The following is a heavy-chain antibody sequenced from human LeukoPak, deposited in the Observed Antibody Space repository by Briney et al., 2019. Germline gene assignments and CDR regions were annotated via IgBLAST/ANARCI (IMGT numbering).Heavy chain of an antibody. CDR2: SRNKANRHTT. D-gene: IGHD2-15*01. Sequence: PGGSLRLPCAASDFTLSDQYIDWFRQAPGKGLEWIGRSRNKANRHTTEYAASVQGRFTVSRDDSGNLVYLQMNTLITEDTAVYFCARDGASRGNSAFTIWGQGTEVTVSS. J-gene: IGHJ3*02. CDR1: DFTLSDQY. CDR3: ARDGASRGNSAFTI. V-gene: IGHV3-72*01.